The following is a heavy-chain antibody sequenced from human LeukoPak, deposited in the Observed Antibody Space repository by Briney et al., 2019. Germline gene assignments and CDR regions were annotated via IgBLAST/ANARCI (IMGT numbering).Heavy chain of an antibody. Sequence: ASVKVSCKASGYTFTGYYMHWVRQAPGQGLEWMGWISPNSGGTNYAQKFQGRVTMTRDTSISTAYMELSRLRSDDTAVYYCARVKVWSGYPVDYWGQGTLVTVSS. J-gene: IGHJ4*02. V-gene: IGHV1-2*02. CDR2: ISPNSGGT. CDR1: GYTFTGYY. CDR3: ARVKVWSGYPVDY. D-gene: IGHD3-3*01.